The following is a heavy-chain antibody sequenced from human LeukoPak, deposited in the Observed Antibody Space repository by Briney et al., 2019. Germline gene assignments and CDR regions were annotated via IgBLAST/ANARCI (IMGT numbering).Heavy chain of an antibody. J-gene: IGHJ1*01. D-gene: IGHD6-19*01. V-gene: IGHV3-7*03. CDR2: IKQDGSKK. Sequence: GRPLRLSCAASGFTFSSYWMGWVRQAPGKGLEWVANIKQDGSKKNYVDSVKGRFTISRANTKNSLYMRITSLRAEDTAVYCCARAPIPRIAVATAYSQHGDEGTLVTVPS. CDR1: GFTFSSYW. CDR3: ARAPIPRIAVATAYSQH.